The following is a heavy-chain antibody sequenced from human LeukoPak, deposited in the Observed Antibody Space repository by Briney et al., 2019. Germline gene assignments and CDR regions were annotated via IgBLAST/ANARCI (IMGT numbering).Heavy chain of an antibody. CDR1: GLIVSNNY. Sequence: LTGGSLRLSCAASGLIVSNNYMNWVRQAPGKGLEWVSALYIGGNTYYADSVRGRFTISRDNSKNTLYLQMSSLRAEDTAIYYCTTTAGYNYGQYWGQGTLVTVSS. D-gene: IGHD5-18*01. CDR2: LYIGGNT. CDR3: TTTAGYNYGQY. J-gene: IGHJ4*02. V-gene: IGHV3-53*01.